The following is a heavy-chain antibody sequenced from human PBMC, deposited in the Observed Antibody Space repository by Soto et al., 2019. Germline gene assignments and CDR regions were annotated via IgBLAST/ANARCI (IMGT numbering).Heavy chain of an antibody. Sequence: QVQLQESGPGLVKPSETLSLTCTVSGGSISSYYWSWIRQPPGKGLEWIGYIYYSGSTNYNPSLKRRVTISVDTSKNQFSLKLSSVTAADTAVYYCARGQYDILTGYPSCYFDYWGQGTLVTVSS. J-gene: IGHJ4*02. D-gene: IGHD3-9*01. CDR1: GGSISSYY. CDR3: ARGQYDILTGYPSCYFDY. V-gene: IGHV4-59*01. CDR2: IYYSGST.